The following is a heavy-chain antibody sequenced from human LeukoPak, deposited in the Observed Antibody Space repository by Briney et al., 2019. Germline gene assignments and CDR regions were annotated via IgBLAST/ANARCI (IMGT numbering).Heavy chain of an antibody. D-gene: IGHD5-24*01. CDR3: ARDKGGWLRGGGWFDP. CDR1: GFTVSSNY. CDR2: IYSGGST. Sequence: GGSLRLSCAASGFTVSSNYMSWVRQAPGKGLEWVSVIYSGGSTYYADSVKGRFTISRDNSKNTLYLQMNSLRAEDTAVYYCARDKGGWLRGGGWFDPWGQGTLVTVSS. V-gene: IGHV3-66*01. J-gene: IGHJ5*02.